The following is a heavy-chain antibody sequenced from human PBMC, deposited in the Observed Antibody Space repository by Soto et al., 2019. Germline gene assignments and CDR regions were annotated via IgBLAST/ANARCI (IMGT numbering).Heavy chain of an antibody. V-gene: IGHV1-69*01. D-gene: IGHD7-27*01. J-gene: IGHJ6*02. CDR1: GGTFSRYA. Sequence: QVQLVQSGAEVKKPGSSVKVSCKASGGTFSRYAISWERQAPGQGLESMGGIIPIFGTANYAQKFQGRVTITADEFTSRAYMGLRGLRFEDTAEYYWARDPLWGYRRYYGMDVWGQGTTVTVSS. CDR2: IIPIFGTA. CDR3: ARDPLWGYRRYYGMDV.